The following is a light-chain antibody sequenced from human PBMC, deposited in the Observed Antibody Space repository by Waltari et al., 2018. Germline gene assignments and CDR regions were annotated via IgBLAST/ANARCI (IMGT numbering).Light chain of an antibody. J-gene: IGKJ2*01. CDR2: DAS. CDR1: QSVRSY. Sequence: EIVLTQSPATLSLSPGDTATPSCRASQSVRSYLAWYQQKPGQPPRLLLYDASNRATGVPARFRGSGSGTEFTLTISSLEAEDFAVYYCQQRSNWAPHTFGQGARLEIK. CDR3: QQRSNWAPHT. V-gene: IGKV3-11*01.